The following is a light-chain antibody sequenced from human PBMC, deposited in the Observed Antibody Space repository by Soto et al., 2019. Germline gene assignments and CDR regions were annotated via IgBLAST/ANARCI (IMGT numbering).Light chain of an antibody. J-gene: IGLJ2*01. V-gene: IGLV2-14*01. Sequence: QSALTQPASVSGSPGQSITISCTGTNSDVGTYNYVSWYQQHPGKAPKLMIYEVSNRPSGVSNRFSASKSGNTASLTISGLQAEDEADYYCSSYRSNSTLIFGGGTKLTVL. CDR3: SSYRSNSTLI. CDR2: EVS. CDR1: NSDVGTYNY.